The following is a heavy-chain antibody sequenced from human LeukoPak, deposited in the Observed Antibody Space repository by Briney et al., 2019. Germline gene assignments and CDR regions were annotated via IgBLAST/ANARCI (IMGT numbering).Heavy chain of an antibody. CDR3: ARGEPRPRYYDFWSGYYPGGRLGY. CDR2: INPNSGGT. Sequence: GASVKVSCKASGYTFTGYYMHWVRQAPGQGLEWMGWINPNSGGTNYAQKLQGRVTMTTDTSTSTAYMELRSLRSDDTAVYYCARGEPRPRYYDFWSGYYPGGRLGYWGQGTLVTVSS. D-gene: IGHD3-3*01. V-gene: IGHV1-2*02. J-gene: IGHJ4*02. CDR1: GYTFTGYY.